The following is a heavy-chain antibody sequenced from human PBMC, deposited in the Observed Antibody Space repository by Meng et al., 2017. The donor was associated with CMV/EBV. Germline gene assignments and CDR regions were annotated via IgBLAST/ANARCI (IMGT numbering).Heavy chain of an antibody. J-gene: IGHJ4*02. V-gene: IGHV3-21*01. Sequence: GESLKISCAASGFTFSSYNMNWVRQAPGKGLEWVSSISSSSSYIYYADSVKGRFTISRDNAKNSLYLQMNSLRAEDTAMYYCARLLCSSTSCYFDYWGQGTLVTVSS. CDR1: GFTFSSYN. CDR3: ARLLCSSTSCYFDY. D-gene: IGHD2-2*01. CDR2: ISSSSSYI.